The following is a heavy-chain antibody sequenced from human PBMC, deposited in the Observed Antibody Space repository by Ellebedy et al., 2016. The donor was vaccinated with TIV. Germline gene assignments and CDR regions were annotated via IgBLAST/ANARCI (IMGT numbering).Heavy chain of an antibody. Sequence: LRLSCTVSGGSISSGDPYWSWIRQPPGKGLEWIGYIYSSGNTYYNPSLMSRVTISVDTSKNHFSLKLSSVTAADTAVYYCARGGAVAGTIPIDYWGQGTLVTVSS. V-gene: IGHV4-30-4*01. CDR3: ARGGAVAGTIPIDY. J-gene: IGHJ4*02. CDR1: GGSISSGDPY. CDR2: IYSSGNT. D-gene: IGHD6-19*01.